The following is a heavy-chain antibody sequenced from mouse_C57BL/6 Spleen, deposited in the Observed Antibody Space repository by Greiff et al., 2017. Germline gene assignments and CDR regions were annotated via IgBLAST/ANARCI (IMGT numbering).Heavy chain of an antibody. V-gene: IGHV10-1*01. Sequence: EVQRVESGGGLVQPKGSLKLSCAASGFSFNTYAMNWVRQAPGKGLEWVARIRSKSNNYATYYADSVKDRFTISRDDSESMLYLQMNNLKTDDTAMYYCVRVDGYYSYWYFDVWGTGTTVTVSS. CDR3: VRVDGYYSYWYFDV. CDR2: IRSKSNNYAT. D-gene: IGHD2-3*01. J-gene: IGHJ1*03. CDR1: GFSFNTYA.